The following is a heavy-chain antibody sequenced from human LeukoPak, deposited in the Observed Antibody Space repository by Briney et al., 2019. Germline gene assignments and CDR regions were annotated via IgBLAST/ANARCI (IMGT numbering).Heavy chain of an antibody. D-gene: IGHD2-2*01. CDR3: ANGYCSSTSCRVVY. CDR2: ISYDGSNK. Sequence: GGSLRLSCAASGFTFSSYAMHWVRQAPGKGLEGVAVISYDGSNKYYADSVKGRFTISRDNSKNTLYLQMNSLRAEDTAVYYCANGYCSSTSCRVVYWGQGTLVTVSS. J-gene: IGHJ4*02. V-gene: IGHV3-30*01. CDR1: GFTFSSYA.